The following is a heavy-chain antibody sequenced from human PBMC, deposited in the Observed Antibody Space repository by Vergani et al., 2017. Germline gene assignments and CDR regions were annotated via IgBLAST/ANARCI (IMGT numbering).Heavy chain of an antibody. CDR3: AAYYYDSSGYYVGGSFDY. J-gene: IGHJ4*02. CDR2: MNPNSGNT. Sequence: QVQLVQSGAEVKKPGASVKVSCKASGYTFTSYDINWVRQATGQGLEWMGWMNPNSGNTGYAQKFQGRVTMTRNTSISTAYMELSSLRSADTAVYYCAAYYYDSSGYYVGGSFDYWGQGTLVTVSS. V-gene: IGHV1-8*02. CDR1: GYTFTSYD. D-gene: IGHD3-22*01.